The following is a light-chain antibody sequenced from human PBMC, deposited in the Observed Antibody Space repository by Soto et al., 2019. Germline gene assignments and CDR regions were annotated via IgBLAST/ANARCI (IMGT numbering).Light chain of an antibody. Sequence: GDRVTITCRASQSISSWLAWYXQXPXXXPXXLIYDASSLESGVPSRFSGSGSGTEFTLTISSLQPDDFATYYCQQYNSYWTFGQGTKVDI. J-gene: IGKJ1*01. V-gene: IGKV1-5*01. CDR2: DAS. CDR3: QQYNSYWT. CDR1: QSISSW.